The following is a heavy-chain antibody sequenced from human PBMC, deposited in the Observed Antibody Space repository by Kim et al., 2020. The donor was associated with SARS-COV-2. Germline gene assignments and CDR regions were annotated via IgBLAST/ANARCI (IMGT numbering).Heavy chain of an antibody. Sequence: NPPLQSRVTMSVATSKNQFSLKLSSVTAADTAVYYCTRGGYRSNWYSFDYWGQGILVTVSS. D-gene: IGHD6-13*01. V-gene: IGHV4-4*07. J-gene: IGHJ4*02. CDR3: TRGGYRSNWYSFDY.